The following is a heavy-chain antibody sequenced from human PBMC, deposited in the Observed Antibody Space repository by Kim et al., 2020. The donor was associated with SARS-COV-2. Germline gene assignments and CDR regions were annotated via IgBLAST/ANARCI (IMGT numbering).Heavy chain of an antibody. J-gene: IGHJ6*02. V-gene: IGHV1-46*01. D-gene: IGHD3-22*01. Sequence: ASVKVSCKASGYTFTSYYMHWVRQAAGQGLEWMGIINPSGGSTSYAQKFQGRVTMTRDTSTSTVYMELSSLRSEDTAVYYCARQDYYDSSGYHNYYYYSMDVWGQGNTVTVS. CDR3: ARQDYYDSSGYHNYYYYSMDV. CDR2: INPSGGST. CDR1: GYTFTSYY.